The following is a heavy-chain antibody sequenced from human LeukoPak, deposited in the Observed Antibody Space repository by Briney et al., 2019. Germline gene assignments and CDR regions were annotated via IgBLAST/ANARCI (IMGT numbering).Heavy chain of an antibody. CDR3: ATTRPGRFGELNFDY. Sequence: GGSLRLSCAASGFTFSSYAMSWVRQAPGKGLEWVSAISDSGGSTYYADSVKGRFTISRDNSKNTLYLQMNSLRAEDTAVYYCATTRPGRFGELNFDYWGQGTLVTVSS. CDR2: ISDSGGST. CDR1: GFTFSSYA. V-gene: IGHV3-23*01. D-gene: IGHD3-10*01. J-gene: IGHJ4*02.